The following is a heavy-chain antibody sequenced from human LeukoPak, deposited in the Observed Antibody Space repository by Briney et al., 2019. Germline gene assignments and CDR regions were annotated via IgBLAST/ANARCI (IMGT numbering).Heavy chain of an antibody. J-gene: IGHJ4*02. CDR1: GGSISSSSDY. Sequence: PSETLSLTCTVSGGSISSSSDYWGWIRQPPGKGLEWIGSIYYGGSTYYNPSLKSRVTISVDTSKNQFSLKLSSVTAADTAVYYCARDDYYDSSGYYHYFDYWGQGTLVTVSS. V-gene: IGHV4-39*07. CDR3: ARDDYYDSSGYYHYFDY. CDR2: IYYGGST. D-gene: IGHD3-22*01.